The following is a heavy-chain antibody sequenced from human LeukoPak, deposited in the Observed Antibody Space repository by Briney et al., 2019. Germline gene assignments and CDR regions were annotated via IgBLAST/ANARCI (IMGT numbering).Heavy chain of an antibody. D-gene: IGHD6-13*01. V-gene: IGHV3-7*01. Sequence: GGSLRLSCAASGFTFSGYWMSWVRQAPGKGLEWVANINQEGSEKYYVDSVKGRFTISRDNAKNSLFLQMGSLRVEDTAVYYCARESTAGYNSSWYGFRNWGRGALVCVCS. J-gene: IGHJ1*01. CDR3: ARESTAGYNSSWYGFRN. CDR1: GFTFSGYW. CDR2: INQEGSEK.